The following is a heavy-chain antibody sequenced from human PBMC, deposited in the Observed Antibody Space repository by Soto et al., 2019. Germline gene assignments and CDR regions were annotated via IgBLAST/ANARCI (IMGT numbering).Heavy chain of an antibody. CDR2: IRSKSNSYAT. Sequence: GGSLRISCAASVFTCSGSAMHWVRQASGKGLEWVGRIRSKSNSYATAYAASVKGRFTISRDDSKDTAYLQMNSLKTEDTAVYYCTRDPRNYYDSIGSANWFDPWGQGTLVTVSS. CDR3: TRDPRNYYDSIGSANWFDP. V-gene: IGHV3-73*01. CDR1: VFTCSGSA. J-gene: IGHJ5*02. D-gene: IGHD3-22*01.